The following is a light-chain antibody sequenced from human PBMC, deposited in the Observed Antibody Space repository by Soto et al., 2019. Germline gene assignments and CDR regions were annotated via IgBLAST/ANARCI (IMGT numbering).Light chain of an antibody. CDR3: SSYSGTNYHYV. J-gene: IGLJ1*01. CDR2: EVS. V-gene: IGLV2-8*01. Sequence: QSALTQPPSASGSFGQSVTISCTGTSSDVGGYNYVSWYQQHPGKAPKLMIYEVSERPSGVPDRFSGSKSGNTASLTVSGLQADAEADYYCSSYSGTNYHYVFGTGTQLTVL. CDR1: SSDVGGYNY.